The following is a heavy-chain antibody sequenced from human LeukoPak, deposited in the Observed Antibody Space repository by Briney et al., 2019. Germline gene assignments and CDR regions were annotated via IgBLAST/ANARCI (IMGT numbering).Heavy chain of an antibody. CDR1: GFTFSSYG. D-gene: IGHD6-19*01. Sequence: GRSLRLSCAASGFTFSSYGMHWVRQAPDKGLEWVAVIWYDGSNKYYADSVKGRFTISRDNSKNTLYLQMNSLRAEDTAVYYCARGSGWYDYWGQGTLVTVSS. CDR3: ARGSGWYDY. V-gene: IGHV3-33*01. J-gene: IGHJ4*02. CDR2: IWYDGSNK.